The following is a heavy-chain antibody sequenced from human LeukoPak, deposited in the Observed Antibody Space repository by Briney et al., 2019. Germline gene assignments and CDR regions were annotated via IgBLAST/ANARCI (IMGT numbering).Heavy chain of an antibody. Sequence: ASVKDAFKPSGYTFTNYAINGLRQAPGQGLEWMGWISANNGNTNYAHKFQGRVTMTTDTSTSTAYMELRSLRSDDTAVYYCARDDVLLWNGDLEIWGQGTLVTVSS. CDR2: ISANNGNT. CDR3: ARDDVLLWNGDLEI. V-gene: IGHV1-18*01. J-gene: IGHJ4*02. D-gene: IGHD3-10*01. CDR1: GYTFTNYA.